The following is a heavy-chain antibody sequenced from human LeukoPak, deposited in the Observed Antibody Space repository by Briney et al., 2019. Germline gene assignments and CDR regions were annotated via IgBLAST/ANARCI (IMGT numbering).Heavy chain of an antibody. V-gene: IGHV5-51*01. CDR3: ARPLVDYDFWSGYLTDAFDI. J-gene: IGHJ3*02. Sequence: GEALMLYCMGSGYNFTSYWIGWVRQMPGKGLEWMGIIYPGDPDTRYSPSFQGQVTISADKSISTAYLQWSSLKASDTAMYYCARPLVDYDFWSGYLTDAFDIWGQGTMVTVSS. CDR1: GYNFTSYW. D-gene: IGHD3-3*01. CDR2: IYPGDPDT.